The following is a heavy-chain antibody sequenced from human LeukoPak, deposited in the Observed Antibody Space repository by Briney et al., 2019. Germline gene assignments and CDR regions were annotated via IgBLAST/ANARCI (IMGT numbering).Heavy chain of an antibody. V-gene: IGHV4-38-2*02. CDR1: GYSISSGYY. D-gene: IGHD1-26*01. Sequence: TSETLSLTCTVSGYSISSGYYWGWIRQPPGKGLEWIGSIYHSGSTYYNPSLKSRVTISVDTSKNQFSLKLSSVTAADTAVYYCARRIVGAPFPTHTGYYFDYWGQGTLVTVSS. CDR3: ARRIVGAPFPTHTGYYFDY. J-gene: IGHJ4*02. CDR2: IYHSGST.